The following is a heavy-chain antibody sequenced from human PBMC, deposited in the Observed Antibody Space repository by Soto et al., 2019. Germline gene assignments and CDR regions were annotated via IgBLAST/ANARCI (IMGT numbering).Heavy chain of an antibody. V-gene: IGHV1-3*05. D-gene: IGHD3-9*01. Sequence: QVHIVQSWPEEKSSGASVKLSCTTSGYIFADYAIHWVRQAPGQGLEWVGWIKADNGDTRYSPKFQGRLIITRDISASTSYMELSDLRPTDTGVFYCATSDWAWWGRGTLITVSS. CDR2: IKADNGDT. J-gene: IGHJ4*02. CDR1: GYIFADYA. CDR3: ATSDWAW.